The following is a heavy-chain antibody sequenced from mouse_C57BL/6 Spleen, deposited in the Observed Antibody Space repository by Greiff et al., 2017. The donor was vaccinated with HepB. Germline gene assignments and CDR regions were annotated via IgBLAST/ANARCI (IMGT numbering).Heavy chain of an antibody. CDR3: ARQTPIYPNWYFDV. Sequence: QVQLQQPGTELVKPGASVKLSCKASGYTFTSYWMHWVKQRPGQGLEWIGNINPSNGGTNYNEKFKSKATLTVDKSSSTAYMQLSSLTSEDSAVYYCARQTPIYPNWYFDVWGTGTTVTVSS. J-gene: IGHJ1*03. CDR1: GYTFTSYW. CDR2: INPSNGGT. D-gene: IGHD2-3*01. V-gene: IGHV1-53*01.